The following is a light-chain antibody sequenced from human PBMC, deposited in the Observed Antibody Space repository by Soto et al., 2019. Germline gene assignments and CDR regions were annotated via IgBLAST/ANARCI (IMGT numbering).Light chain of an antibody. J-gene: IGKJ4*01. CDR1: QSVSSY. CDR3: QQRGNWPPT. V-gene: IGKV3-11*01. Sequence: ETVLTQSPATLSLSPGERATLSSRASQSVSSYLAWYQQKPGQAPRLLIYDASNRASGIPARFSGSGSGTDFTLTISSLEPEDFAVYYCQQRGNWPPTFGGGTKVEI. CDR2: DAS.